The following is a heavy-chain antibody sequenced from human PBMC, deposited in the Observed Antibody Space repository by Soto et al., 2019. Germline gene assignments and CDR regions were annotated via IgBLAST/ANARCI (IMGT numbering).Heavy chain of an antibody. CDR1: GGTFSSYA. CDR2: IIPIFGTA. D-gene: IGHD3-3*01. V-gene: IGHV1-69*01. Sequence: QVQLVQSGAEVKKPGSSVKVSCKASGGTFSSYAISWVRQAPGQGLEWMGGIIPIFGTANYAQKFQGRVTITADESTSTAYMELSSLRSEDTAVYYCARLVLRFLEWASRYYYYGMDVWGQGTTVTVSS. CDR3: ARLVLRFLEWASRYYYYGMDV. J-gene: IGHJ6*02.